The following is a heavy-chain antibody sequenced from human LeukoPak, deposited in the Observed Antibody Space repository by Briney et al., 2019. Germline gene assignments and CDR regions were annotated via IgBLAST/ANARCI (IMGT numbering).Heavy chain of an antibody. V-gene: IGHV3-7*01. D-gene: IGHD2-15*01. J-gene: IGHJ4*02. Sequence: GGSLRLSCAASGFTFSNYRMSWVRQAPGKGLEWVANIKQDGSETHYVDSVRGRFIASGDNAKNSVFLQINSLGVEDTAIYYCARDFAAAVGWGQGTLVTVSS. CDR1: GFTFSNYR. CDR3: ARDFAAAVG. CDR2: IKQDGSET.